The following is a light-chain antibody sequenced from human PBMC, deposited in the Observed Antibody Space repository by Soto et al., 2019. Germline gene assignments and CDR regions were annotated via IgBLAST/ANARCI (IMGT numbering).Light chain of an antibody. Sequence: QSVLTQPASVSGSPGQSITISCTGTEVGARRFVSWYQQVPGTAPKLLIYEVIKRPSGISPRFSGSKAGNTASLTISGLQADDEADYFCSTYTSASTSFGGGTKLTVL. CDR3: STYTSASTS. J-gene: IGLJ2*01. CDR1: EVGARRF. CDR2: EVI. V-gene: IGLV2-14*01.